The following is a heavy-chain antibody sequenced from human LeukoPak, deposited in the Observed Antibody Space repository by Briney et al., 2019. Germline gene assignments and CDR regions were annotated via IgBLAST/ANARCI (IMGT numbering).Heavy chain of an antibody. CDR2: ISSSSSYI. V-gene: IGHV3-21*01. D-gene: IGHD1-26*01. CDR1: GFTFSSYS. J-gene: IGHJ4*02. Sequence: PGGSLRLSCAASGFTFSSYSMNWVRQAPGKGLEWVSSISSSSSYINYADSVKGRFTISRDNAKNSLYLQMNSLRAEDTAVYYCARDSGIYADFDYWGQGTLVTVSS. CDR3: ARDSGIYADFDY.